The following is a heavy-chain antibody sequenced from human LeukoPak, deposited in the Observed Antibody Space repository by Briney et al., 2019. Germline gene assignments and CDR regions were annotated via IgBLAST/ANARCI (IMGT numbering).Heavy chain of an antibody. V-gene: IGHV3-30-3*01. D-gene: IGHD1-26*01. J-gene: IGHJ4*02. CDR2: ISYDGSNK. CDR1: GFTFSSYA. CDR3: ARVEMGY. Sequence: PGGSLRRSCAASGFTFSSYAMHWVRQAPGKGLEWVAVISYDGSNKYYADSVKGRFTISRDNSKNTLYLQMNSLRAEDTAVYYCARVEMGYWGQGTLVTVSS.